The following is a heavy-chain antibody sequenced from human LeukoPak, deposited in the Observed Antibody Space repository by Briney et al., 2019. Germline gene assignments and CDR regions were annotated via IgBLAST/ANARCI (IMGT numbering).Heavy chain of an antibody. D-gene: IGHD3-10*01. CDR1: GFTFSSYG. V-gene: IGHV3-30*19. Sequence: GRSLRLSCAASGFTFSSYGMHWVRQAPGKGLEWVAVISYDGSNKYYADSVKGRFTISRDNSKNTLYLQMNSLRAEDTAVYYCARDRGVYYYYGMDVWGQGTTVTVSS. J-gene: IGHJ6*02. CDR2: ISYDGSNK. CDR3: ARDRGVYYYYGMDV.